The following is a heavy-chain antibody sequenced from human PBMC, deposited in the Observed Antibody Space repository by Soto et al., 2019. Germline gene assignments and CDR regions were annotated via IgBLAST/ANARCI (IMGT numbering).Heavy chain of an antibody. CDR3: TTEGLRYY. D-gene: IGHD2-15*01. CDR1: GFIFSNAW. V-gene: IGHV3-15*07. Sequence: EVQLVESGGGLVKPGGSLRLSCAASGFIFSNAWMKWVRQAPGKGLEWVGRIKSKANGETIDYAAPVKGRFTISRDDSKDTVYLQMNSLKTEDTAVYFCTTEGLRYYWGQGTLVTVSS. J-gene: IGHJ4*02. CDR2: IKSKANGETI.